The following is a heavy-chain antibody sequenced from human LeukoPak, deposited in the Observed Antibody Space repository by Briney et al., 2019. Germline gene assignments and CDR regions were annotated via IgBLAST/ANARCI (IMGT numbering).Heavy chain of an antibody. CDR3: ATLIVGTTYFDH. D-gene: IGHD1-26*01. CDR1: GESFSGYY. J-gene: IGHJ4*02. CDR2: IHYRGTT. V-gene: IGHV4-34*01. Sequence: PSETLSLTCGVYGESFSGYYWTWVRQPPGMGLEWIGEIHYRGTTNYNPSLKSRVTVSADTSRNQFSLNLTSVTAADTAVYYCATLIVGTTYFDHWGQGSLVTVSS.